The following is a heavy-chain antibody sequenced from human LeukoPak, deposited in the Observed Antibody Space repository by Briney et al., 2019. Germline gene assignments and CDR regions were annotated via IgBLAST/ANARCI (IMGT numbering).Heavy chain of an antibody. CDR1: GYTFTSYD. D-gene: IGHD6-19*01. V-gene: IGHV1-8*03. CDR2: MNPNSGNT. J-gene: IGHJ4*02. Sequence: GASVKVSCKASGYTFTSYDINWVRQATGQGLEWMGWMNPNSGNTGYAQKFQGRVAITRNTSISTAYMELSSLRSEDTAVYYCATYGPIAVAGTYYFDYWGQGTLVTVSS. CDR3: ATYGPIAVAGTYYFDY.